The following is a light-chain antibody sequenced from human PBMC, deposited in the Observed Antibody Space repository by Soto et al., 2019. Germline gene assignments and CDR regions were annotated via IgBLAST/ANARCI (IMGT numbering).Light chain of an antibody. CDR1: SSDIGDHNS. CDR3: SSYTTSTTVI. Sequence: QSALTQPASVSGSPGQSITISCTGTSSDIGDHNSVSWYLQQPGKAPKLMIYAVSTRPSGVSNRFSGSKASNTASLTISGLQAEDEAYYYCSSYTTSTTVIFGGGTKLTVL. V-gene: IGLV2-14*03. J-gene: IGLJ2*01. CDR2: AVS.